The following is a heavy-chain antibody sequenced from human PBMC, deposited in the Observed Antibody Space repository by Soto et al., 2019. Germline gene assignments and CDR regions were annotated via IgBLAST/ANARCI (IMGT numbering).Heavy chain of an antibody. CDR1: GYTVTSYG. CDR3: ARVPGDYDFWSGYYPWFDP. CDR2: ISAYNGNT. Sequence: VKVSCKASGYTVTSYGISWVRQAPGQGLEWMGWISAYNGNTNYAQKLQGRVTMTTDTSTSTAYMELRSLRSDDTAVYYCARVPGDYDFWSGYYPWFDPWGQGTLVTVSS. J-gene: IGHJ5*02. D-gene: IGHD3-3*01. V-gene: IGHV1-18*04.